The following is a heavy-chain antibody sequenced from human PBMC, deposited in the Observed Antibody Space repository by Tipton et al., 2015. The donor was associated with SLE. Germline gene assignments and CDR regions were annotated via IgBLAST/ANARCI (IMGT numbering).Heavy chain of an antibody. V-gene: IGHV4-59*01. D-gene: IGHD3-10*01. CDR1: GYPISPYY. CDR2: IHSSGTT. CDR3: AREVYGRFPI. J-gene: IGHJ4*02. Sequence: TLSLTCTVSGYPISPYYWSWIRQTPGKGLEWIGYIHSSGTTNYSPSLNSRVTMSVDTSKNQFSLRLTSVTAADSAVYYCAREVYGRFPIWGQGALVTVSS.